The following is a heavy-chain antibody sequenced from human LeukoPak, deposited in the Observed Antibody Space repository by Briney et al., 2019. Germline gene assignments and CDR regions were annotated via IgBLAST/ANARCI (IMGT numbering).Heavy chain of an antibody. Sequence: GGSLRLSCAVSGNYWMHWVRQVPGKGLVWVSHINSDGSWTSYADSVKGRFTISKDNAKNTVYLQMNSLRAEDTAVYYCVSFYETYWGRGTLVTVSS. CDR1: GNYW. D-gene: IGHD2/OR15-2a*01. CDR2: INSDGSWT. J-gene: IGHJ4*02. CDR3: VSFYETY. V-gene: IGHV3-74*01.